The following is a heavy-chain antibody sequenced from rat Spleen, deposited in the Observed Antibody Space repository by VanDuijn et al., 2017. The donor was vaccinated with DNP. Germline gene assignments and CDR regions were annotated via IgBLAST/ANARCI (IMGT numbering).Heavy chain of an antibody. D-gene: IGHD5-1*01. Sequence: EVQLVESGGGLVQPGRSLKLSCVASGFTFSNYDMAWVRQAPTKGLEWVASITPSGGSTYFRDSVKGRFTISRDNAKNTHYLQMDSLRSEDTATYYCARGSGTYYWYFDFWGPGTMVTVSS. J-gene: IGHJ1*01. CDR3: ARGSGTYYWYFDF. CDR1: GFTFSNYD. V-gene: IGHV5S13*01. CDR2: ITPSGGST.